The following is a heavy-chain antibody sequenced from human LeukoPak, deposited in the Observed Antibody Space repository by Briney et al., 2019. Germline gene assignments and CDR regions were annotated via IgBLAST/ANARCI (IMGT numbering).Heavy chain of an antibody. CDR3: ARGSTTVSNLLDH. D-gene: IGHD4-17*01. V-gene: IGHV3-74*01. J-gene: IGHJ4*02. CDR2: IKGDGSNT. Sequence: GGSLRLSCAASGFTFTTYWMHWVRQAPGKGLVWVSRIKGDGSNTIYADSVKGRFTISRDNSKNTLYLQTSGLRAEDTAVYYCARGSTTVSNLLDHWGQGTLVTVSS. CDR1: GFTFTTYW.